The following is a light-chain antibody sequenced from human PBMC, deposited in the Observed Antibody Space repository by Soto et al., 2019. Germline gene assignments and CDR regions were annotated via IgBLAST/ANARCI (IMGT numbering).Light chain of an antibody. Sequence: EIVLTQSPGTLSLSPGERATLSCRASQSVRSTYLAWYQQKPGQAPRLLMYGATSRATGIPDRFSGSGSGTDFTLTISRLEPEDYAVYYCQHYGSSLWTFGQGTKVEIK. CDR1: QSVRSTY. J-gene: IGKJ1*01. V-gene: IGKV3-20*01. CDR3: QHYGSSLWT. CDR2: GAT.